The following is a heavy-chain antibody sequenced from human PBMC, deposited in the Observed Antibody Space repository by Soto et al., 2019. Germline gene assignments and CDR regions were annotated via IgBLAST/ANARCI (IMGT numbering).Heavy chain of an antibody. CDR2: IYHSGST. J-gene: IGHJ4*02. CDR3: ARGPSGYYRIQPFDY. CDR1: GYSISSGYY. D-gene: IGHD3-3*01. V-gene: IGHV4-38-2*01. Sequence: PSETLSLTFAVSGYSISSGYYWGWIRQPPGKGLEWIGSIYHSGSTYYNPSLKSRVTISVDTSKNQFSLKLSSVTAADTAVYYCARGPSGYYRIQPFDYWGQGTLVTVSS.